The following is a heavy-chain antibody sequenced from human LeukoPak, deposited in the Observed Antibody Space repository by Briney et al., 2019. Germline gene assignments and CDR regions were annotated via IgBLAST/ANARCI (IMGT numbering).Heavy chain of an antibody. Sequence: ASVKVSCKASGYTFNSYAIHWVRQAPGQRLEWMGWTNAGNGNTKYSQKFQGRVTMTRDTSTSTVYMELSSLRSEDTAVYYCAGSSSSYYFDYWGQGTLVTVSS. CDR2: TNAGNGNT. CDR1: GYTFNSYA. V-gene: IGHV1-3*01. J-gene: IGHJ4*02. D-gene: IGHD6-6*01. CDR3: AGSSSSYYFDY.